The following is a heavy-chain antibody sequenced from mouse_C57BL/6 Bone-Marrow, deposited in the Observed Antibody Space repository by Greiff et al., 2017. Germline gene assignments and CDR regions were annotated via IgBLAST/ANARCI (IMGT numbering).Heavy chain of an antibody. CDR2: IDPETGGT. Sequence: VQLQESGAELVRPGASVTLSCKASGYTFTDYEMHWVKQTPVHGLEWIGAIDPETGGTAYNQKFKGKAILTADKSSSTAYMELRSLTSEDSAVYYCTGHYGSSYSPFDYWGQGTTLTVSS. J-gene: IGHJ2*01. CDR1: GYTFTDYE. CDR3: TGHYGSSYSPFDY. D-gene: IGHD1-1*01. V-gene: IGHV1-15*01.